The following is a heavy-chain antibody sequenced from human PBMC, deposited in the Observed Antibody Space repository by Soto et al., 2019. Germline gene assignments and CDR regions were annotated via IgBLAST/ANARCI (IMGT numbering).Heavy chain of an antibody. CDR3: ARPTTVTNVDSELV. J-gene: IGHJ3*01. CDR1: GYSFTSYW. Sequence: PGESLKISCEASGYSFTSYWIGWVRQMPGKGLEWMGIIHPGDSDTKYSPSFQGQVTISADKSISTAYLQWSSLKASDTAMYYCARPTTVTNVDSELVWGQGTMVTVSS. CDR2: IHPGDSDT. D-gene: IGHD4-17*01. V-gene: IGHV5-51*01.